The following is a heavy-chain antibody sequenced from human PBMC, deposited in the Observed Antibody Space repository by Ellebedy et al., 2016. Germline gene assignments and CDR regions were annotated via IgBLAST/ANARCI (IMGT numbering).Heavy chain of an antibody. CDR2: IYWNDAK. CDR1: GFSLSTSGVG. Sequence: SGPTLVXPTETLTLTCTFSGFSLSTSGVGVGWIRQPPGKALEWLALIYWNDAKRYSPSLKSRLTITKDTSKNQVVLTMTNMDPVDTATYYCAHQMVYSSSWYYFDYWGQGPLVTVSS. J-gene: IGHJ4*02. V-gene: IGHV2-5*01. D-gene: IGHD6-13*01. CDR3: AHQMVYSSSWYYFDY.